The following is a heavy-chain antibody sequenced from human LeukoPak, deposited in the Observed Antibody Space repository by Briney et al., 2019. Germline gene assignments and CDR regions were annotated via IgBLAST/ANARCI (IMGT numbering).Heavy chain of an antibody. CDR3: ARGPQTPPYGSGSYYNVWGRPKYYFDY. J-gene: IGHJ4*02. CDR2: INPNSGGT. D-gene: IGHD3-10*01. Sequence: ASVKVSCKASGYTFTGYYMHWVRQAPGQGLEWMGWINPNSGGTNYAQKFQGRVTMTRDTSISTAYMELSRLRSDDTAVYYCARGPQTPPYGSGSYYNVWGRPKYYFDYWGQGTLVIVSS. CDR1: GYTFTGYY. V-gene: IGHV1-2*02.